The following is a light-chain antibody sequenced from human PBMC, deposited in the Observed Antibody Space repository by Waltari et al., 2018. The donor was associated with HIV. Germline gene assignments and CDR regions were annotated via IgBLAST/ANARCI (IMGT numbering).Light chain of an antibody. CDR2: KDD. J-gene: IGLJ2*01. CDR3: QSYDNENPVL. CDR1: SGSIASTS. Sequence: NFLLTPPHPVSESPGKTVTLPCTRRSGSIASTSAHSYHQHPAPSPTPLIDKDDQRPAGVPDRFSGSIDSSSNAASLTISGLRTEDEADYYCQSYDNENPVLFGGGTRLTVL. V-gene: IGLV6-57*01.